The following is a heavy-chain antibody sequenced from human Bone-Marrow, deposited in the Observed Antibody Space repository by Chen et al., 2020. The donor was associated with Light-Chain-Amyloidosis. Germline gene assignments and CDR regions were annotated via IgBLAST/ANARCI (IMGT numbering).Heavy chain of an antibody. CDR1: GFPFRTSW. V-gene: IGHV3-74*01. J-gene: IGHJ4*02. CDR2: IKPDGTRV. CDR3: SREFTGYDDY. D-gene: IGHD5-12*01. Sequence: DVQLLESGGGLVQPGGSLRLSCAASGFPFRTSWMHWVRQAPGKGLVWVSRIKPDGTRVDYADSVRGRFTISRDDAKSTVYLQMNSLRAEDTAVYYCSREFTGYDDYWGQGTLVTVSS.